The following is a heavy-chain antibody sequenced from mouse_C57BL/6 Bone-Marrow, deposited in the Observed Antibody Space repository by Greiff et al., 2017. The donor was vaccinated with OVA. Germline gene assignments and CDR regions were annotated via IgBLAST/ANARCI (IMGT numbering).Heavy chain of an antibody. CDR3: ARQRGSYYYGSSYFAMDY. CDR2: ISNGGGST. V-gene: IGHV5-12*01. D-gene: IGHD1-1*01. J-gene: IGHJ4*01. Sequence: EVQGVESGGGLVQPGGSLKLSCAASGFTFSDYYMYWVRQTPEKRLEWVAYISNGGGSTYYPDTVKGRFTISRDNAKNTLYLQMSRLKSEDTAMYYCARQRGSYYYGSSYFAMDYWGQGTSVTVSS. CDR1: GFTFSDYY.